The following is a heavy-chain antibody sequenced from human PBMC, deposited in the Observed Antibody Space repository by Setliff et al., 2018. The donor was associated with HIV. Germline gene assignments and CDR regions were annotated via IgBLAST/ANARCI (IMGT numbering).Heavy chain of an antibody. CDR1: GYIFTSYL. CDR3: ARMGSGWFIGLDP. V-gene: IGHV1-18*01. Sequence: GASVKVSCKASGYIFTSYLISWVRQAPGHGLEWMGWISASNGDTNYAQKFQGRVTMTTDTSTTTAYMELKSLRSDDTAVYYCARMGSGWFIGLDPWGQGSLVTVPQ. J-gene: IGHJ5*02. D-gene: IGHD6-19*01. CDR2: ISASNGDT.